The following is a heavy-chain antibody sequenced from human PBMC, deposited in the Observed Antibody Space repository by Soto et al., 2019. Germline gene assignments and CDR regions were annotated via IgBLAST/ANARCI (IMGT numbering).Heavy chain of an antibody. Sequence: ASVKVSCKASGYTFTNYGISWVRQAPGEGLEWVGWINTSNDNKLYAQKLQGRLTLTTDTSTSTAYLDLTTLRSDDTAVYFCARDPGAASFDFWAQGTLVTVSS. CDR2: INTSNDNK. V-gene: IGHV1-18*01. J-gene: IGHJ4*02. CDR1: GYTFTNYG. D-gene: IGHD2-15*01. CDR3: ARDPGAASFDF.